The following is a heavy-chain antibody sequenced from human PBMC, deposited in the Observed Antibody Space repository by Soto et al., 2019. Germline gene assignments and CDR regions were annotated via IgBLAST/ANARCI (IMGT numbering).Heavy chain of an antibody. V-gene: IGHV1-69*01. CDR1: GNTLSSYT. CDR2: IIPILGTT. CDR3: ARGYQPMLPFDF. D-gene: IGHD2-2*01. J-gene: IGHJ4*02. Sequence: QVQLVQSGAEVKKPGSSVKVSCKASGNTLSSYTFTWVRQAPGKGFELLGGIIPILGTTDYAQKFQDRVTMTADESTTTVYMELSGLTSEDTDIYYCARGYQPMLPFDFWGQGTLVTVSS.